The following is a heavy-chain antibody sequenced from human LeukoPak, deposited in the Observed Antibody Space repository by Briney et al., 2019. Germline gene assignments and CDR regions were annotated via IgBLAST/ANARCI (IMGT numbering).Heavy chain of an antibody. D-gene: IGHD6-13*01. CDR3: ARDHSSSSQLFDY. Sequence: ASVTVSCKASGYTFTNYGFSWVRQAPGQGLEWMGWISVYNGNTHYAQKLQGRVTLTTDTSTTTAYMELRSLRSDDTAVYYCARDHSSSSQLFDYWGQGALVTVSS. V-gene: IGHV1-18*01. J-gene: IGHJ4*02. CDR2: ISVYNGNT. CDR1: GYTFTNYG.